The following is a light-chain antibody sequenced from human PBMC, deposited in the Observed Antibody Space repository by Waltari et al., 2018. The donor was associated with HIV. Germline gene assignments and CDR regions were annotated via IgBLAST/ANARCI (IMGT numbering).Light chain of an antibody. CDR2: GAS. CDR1: QSINRW. CDR3: QQYQSNWT. Sequence: TQFPSTLSSSVGKQVTITCRARQSINRWLAWYQQKPGKAPKLLIYGASSLENGVSSRFSGSGFGTEFILTISNLQPDDFATYYCQQYQSNWTFGQGTKVEI. J-gene: IGKJ1*01. V-gene: IGKV1-5*03.